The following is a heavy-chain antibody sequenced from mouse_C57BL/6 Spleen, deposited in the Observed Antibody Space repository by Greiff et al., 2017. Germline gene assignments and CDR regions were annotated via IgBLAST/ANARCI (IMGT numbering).Heavy chain of an antibody. J-gene: IGHJ3*01. CDR2: IDPNSGGT. CDR3: ARTYDYDVGFAY. Sequence: QVQLQQPGAELVKPGASVKLSCKASGYTFTSYWLHWVKQRPGRGLEWIGMIDPNSGGTKYNEKFKSKATLTVDKPSSTAYMQLSSLTSEDTAVYYCARTYDYDVGFAYWGQGTLGTVSA. CDR1: GYTFTSYW. V-gene: IGHV1-72*01. D-gene: IGHD2-4*01.